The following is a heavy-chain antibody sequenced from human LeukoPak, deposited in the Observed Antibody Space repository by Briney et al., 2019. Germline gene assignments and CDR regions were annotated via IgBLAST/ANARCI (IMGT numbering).Heavy chain of an antibody. CDR1: GFTFSSYG. CDR3: ARAYYYDSSGYYYGDY. V-gene: IGHV3-21*01. D-gene: IGHD3-22*01. Sequence: GGSLRLSCAASGFTFSSYGMNWVRQAPGKGLEWVSSISSSSSYIYYADSVKGRFTISRDNAKNSLYLQMNSLRAEDTAVYYCARAYYYDSSGYYYGDYWGQGTLVTVSS. CDR2: ISSSSSYI. J-gene: IGHJ4*02.